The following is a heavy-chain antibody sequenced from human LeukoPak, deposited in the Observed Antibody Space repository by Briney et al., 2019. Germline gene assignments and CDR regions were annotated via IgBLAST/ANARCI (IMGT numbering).Heavy chain of an antibody. CDR1: GYTFISYG. CDR2: INPSSGST. Sequence: ASVKVSCKASGYTFISYGISWVRQAPGQGLEWMGVINPSSGSTSYAQKVQGRLTMTRDTSTSTVYMELSSLRSEDTAVYYCASLAAAGIPWGQGTLVTVSS. D-gene: IGHD6-13*01. J-gene: IGHJ5*02. CDR3: ASLAAAGIP. V-gene: IGHV1-46*01.